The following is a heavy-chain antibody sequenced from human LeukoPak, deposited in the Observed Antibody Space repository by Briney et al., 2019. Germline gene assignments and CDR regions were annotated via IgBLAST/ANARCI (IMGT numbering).Heavy chain of an antibody. CDR2: INISGGSA. Sequence: VQPGGSLRLSCAASAFTFSSYAMSWVRQAPGKGLEWVSTINISGGSAYYADSVKGRFTISRDNPKNTLYLQMNNLRAEDTAVYYCAKDLGRDGSEIFDYWGQGTLVTVSS. D-gene: IGHD5-24*01. CDR1: AFTFSSYA. CDR3: AKDLGRDGSEIFDY. J-gene: IGHJ4*02. V-gene: IGHV3-23*01.